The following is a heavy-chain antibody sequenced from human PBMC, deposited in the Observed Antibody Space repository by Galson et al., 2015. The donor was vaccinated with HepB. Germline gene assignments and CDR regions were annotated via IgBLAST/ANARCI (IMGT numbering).Heavy chain of an antibody. Sequence: QSGAEVKKPGASVTVSFTASGYTFTSYGISWVRQAPGQGLEWMGWISAYNGNTNYAQKLQGRVTMTTDTSTSTAYMELRSLRSDDTAVYYCARASSSWMQDAFDIWGQGTMVTVSS. V-gene: IGHV1-18*01. CDR1: GYTFTSYG. J-gene: IGHJ3*02. CDR3: ARASSSWMQDAFDI. CDR2: ISAYNGNT. D-gene: IGHD6-13*01.